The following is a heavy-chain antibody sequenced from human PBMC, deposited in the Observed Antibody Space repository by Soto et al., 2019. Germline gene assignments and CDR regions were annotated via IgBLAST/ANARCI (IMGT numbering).Heavy chain of an antibody. V-gene: IGHV1-69*13. CDR2: IIPIFGTA. D-gene: IGHD5-12*01. J-gene: IGHJ3*02. Sequence: SVKVSCKASGGTFSSYAISWVRQAPGQGLEWMGGIIPIFGTANYAQKFQGRVTITADESTSTAYMELSSLRSEDTAVYYCALEHRDGYNYAFDIWGQGTMATVSS. CDR3: ALEHRDGYNYAFDI. CDR1: GGTFSSYA.